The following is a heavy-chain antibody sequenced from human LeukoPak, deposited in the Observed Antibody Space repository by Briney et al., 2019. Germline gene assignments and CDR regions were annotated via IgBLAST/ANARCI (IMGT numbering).Heavy chain of an antibody. Sequence: PGGSLTHSCAASGFTFDDYGMSWVRQAPGKGLEWVSGINWNGGSTGYADSVKGRFTISRDNAKNSLYLQMNSLRAKDTALYYCATIWFGERYYYYMDVWGKGTTVTVSS. D-gene: IGHD3-10*01. CDR3: ATIWFGERYYYYMDV. J-gene: IGHJ6*03. V-gene: IGHV3-20*04. CDR2: INWNGGST. CDR1: GFTFDDYG.